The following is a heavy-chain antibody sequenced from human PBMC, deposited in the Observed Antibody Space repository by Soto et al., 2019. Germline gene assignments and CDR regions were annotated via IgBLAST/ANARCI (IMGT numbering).Heavy chain of an antibody. D-gene: IGHD1-20*01. Sequence: KQSQTLSLTCAISGDSVSSNSAAWNWIRQSPSRGLEWLGRTYYRSKWYNDYAVSVKSRITINPDTSKNQFSLQLNSVTPEHTAVYTGERVNSVVLGNFDYWGQEPLVTVSS. CDR1: GDSVSSNSAA. V-gene: IGHV6-1*01. CDR2: TYYRSKWYN. CDR3: ERVNSVVLGNFDY. J-gene: IGHJ4*02.